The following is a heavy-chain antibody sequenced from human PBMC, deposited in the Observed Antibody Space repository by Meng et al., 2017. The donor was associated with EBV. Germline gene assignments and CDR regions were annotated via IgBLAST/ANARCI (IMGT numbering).Heavy chain of an antibody. CDR3: AKHRLGPLDY. D-gene: IGHD5-12*01. Sequence: VQLGGCGGGVIKPGGSRGPCRAASGFTVSRHYMSWVRQAPGKGLEWVPVIYSGGSTYYADSVKGRFIIPRDNSKNPLYLQMNSLRAEETAVYYCAKHRLGPLDYWGQGTLVTVSS. J-gene: IGHJ4*02. CDR1: GFTVSRHY. V-gene: IGHV3-53*01. CDR2: IYSGGST.